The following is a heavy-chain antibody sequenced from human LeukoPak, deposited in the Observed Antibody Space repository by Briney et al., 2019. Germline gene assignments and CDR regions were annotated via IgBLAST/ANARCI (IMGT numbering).Heavy chain of an antibody. D-gene: IGHD3-22*01. Sequence: GGTLRLSCEASGFTFKNYAMSWVRQAPGKGLEWVSAISGSGGSTYYADSVKGRFTISRDNSKNTLYLQMNSLRAEDTAVYYCAKASAMIVVVSKHFDYWGQGTLVTVSS. CDR2: ISGSGGST. J-gene: IGHJ4*02. CDR3: AKASAMIVVVSKHFDY. V-gene: IGHV3-23*01. CDR1: GFTFKNYA.